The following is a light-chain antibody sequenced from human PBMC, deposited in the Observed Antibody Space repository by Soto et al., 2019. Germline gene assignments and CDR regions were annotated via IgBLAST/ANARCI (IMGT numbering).Light chain of an antibody. V-gene: IGLV8-61*01. CDR3: VLYMGSGVWV. CDR2: NTN. J-gene: IGLJ3*02. Sequence: QTVVTQEPSFSVSPGRTVTLNCGLSSGSVSSSYYPSWYQQTPGQAPRTLIYNTNKRSSGVPDRFSGSILGNKAALTITGAQADDETDYYCVLYMGSGVWVFGGGTKLTVL. CDR1: SGSVSSSYY.